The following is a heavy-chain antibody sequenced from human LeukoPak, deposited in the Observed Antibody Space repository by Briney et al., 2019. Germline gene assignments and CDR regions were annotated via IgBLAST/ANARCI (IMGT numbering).Heavy chain of an antibody. J-gene: IGHJ5*02. CDR3: ARAYYDFWSGSNNWFDP. D-gene: IGHD3-3*01. Sequence: KPSETLSLTYTVTGGSISTSSYYWGWLRQPPGKGLEWIGAVFYSGSAYSNPSLKSRVTISVDTSNNQFSLKLSSVTAADTAVYYCARAYYDFWSGSNNWFDPWGQGTLVTVSS. CDR2: VFYSGSA. CDR1: GGSISTSSYY. V-gene: IGHV4-39*07.